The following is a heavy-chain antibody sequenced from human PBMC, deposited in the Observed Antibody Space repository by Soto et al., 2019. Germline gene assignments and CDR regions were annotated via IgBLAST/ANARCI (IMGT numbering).Heavy chain of an antibody. Sequence: PGGSLRLSCVTSGFAFGGFAMTWFRQAPGKGLEWVGFITSKKYGGTPQYAASVKGRFSISRDDSKSIAYLQMNNLKNDDTAVYYCCRLPPDRYSDYDFHMDVWGQGTTVTVSS. CDR3: CRLPPDRYSDYDFHMDV. J-gene: IGHJ6*02. V-gene: IGHV3-49*03. CDR1: GFAFGGFA. D-gene: IGHD5-12*01. CDR2: ITSKKYGGTP.